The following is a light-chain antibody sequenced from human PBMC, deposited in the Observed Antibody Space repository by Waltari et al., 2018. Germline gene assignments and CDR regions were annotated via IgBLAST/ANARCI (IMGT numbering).Light chain of an antibody. CDR3: QQYNSWPPYT. CDR1: HSVRSN. V-gene: IGKV3-15*01. Sequence: EIVMTQSPATLYVSPGERAALSCRASHSVRSNLAWYQQNPGQAPSLLIYDASTRATGVPARFSGGGSGTEFTLTISSLQSEDFAVYYCQQYNSWPPYTFGQGTRLEI. J-gene: IGKJ2*01. CDR2: DAS.